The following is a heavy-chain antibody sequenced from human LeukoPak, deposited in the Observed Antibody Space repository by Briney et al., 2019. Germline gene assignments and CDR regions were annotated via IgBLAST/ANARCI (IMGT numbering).Heavy chain of an antibody. V-gene: IGHV1-69*13. D-gene: IGHD3-3*01. CDR1: GGTFSSYA. CDR3: ARAPPRDFGVVIMGGDYYMDV. Sequence: SVKVSCKASGGTFSSYAISWVRQAPGQGLEWMGGIIPIFGTANYAQKFQGRVTITADESTSTAYMELSSLRSEDTAVYYCARAPPRDFGVVIMGGDYYMDVWGKGTTVTVSS. CDR2: IIPIFGTA. J-gene: IGHJ6*03.